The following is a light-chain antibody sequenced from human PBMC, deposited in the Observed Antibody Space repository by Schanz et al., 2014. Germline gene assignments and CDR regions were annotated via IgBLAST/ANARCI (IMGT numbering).Light chain of an antibody. Sequence: ILLTQSPGTLSLSPGQRATLSCRASQSVTSTYVAWYQQKPGQAPRLLIYGASSRASGIPDRFSGSGXXXYFTLTISRLAHXXXXXYYYQQYGSSPRTFGQGTKVEIK. CDR2: GAS. CDR3: QQYGSSPRT. V-gene: IGKV3-20*01. J-gene: IGKJ1*01. CDR1: QSVTSTY.